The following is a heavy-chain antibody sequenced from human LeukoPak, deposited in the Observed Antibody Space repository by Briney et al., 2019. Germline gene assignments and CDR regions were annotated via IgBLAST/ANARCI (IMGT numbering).Heavy chain of an antibody. CDR2: VAADGGAK. CDR1: GLTFSWHG. V-gene: IGHV3-30*18. D-gene: IGHD3-16*01. CDR3: AKEAVWGSWYFDY. J-gene: IGHJ4*02. Sequence: GGSLRLSCVASGLTFSWHGMHWARQAPGKGLEWVAVVAADGGAKFYADSVRGRFTISRDNSRNTVFLQVNSLTTDDTAVYYCAKEAVWGSWYFDYWGQGALVTVSS.